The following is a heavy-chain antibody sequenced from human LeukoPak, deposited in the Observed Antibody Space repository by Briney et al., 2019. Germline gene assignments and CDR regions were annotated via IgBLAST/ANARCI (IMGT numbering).Heavy chain of an antibody. V-gene: IGHV3-23*01. Sequence: GGSLRLSCATSGFTFSSYAMSWVRQAPGKGLEWVSAISGSGGSTYYADSVKGRFTISRDNSKNTLYLQMNSLRAEDTAVYYCAKDLRELPQGDYWGQGTLVTVSS. CDR2: ISGSGGST. CDR1: GFTFSSYA. CDR3: AKDLRELPQGDY. J-gene: IGHJ4*02. D-gene: IGHD1-26*01.